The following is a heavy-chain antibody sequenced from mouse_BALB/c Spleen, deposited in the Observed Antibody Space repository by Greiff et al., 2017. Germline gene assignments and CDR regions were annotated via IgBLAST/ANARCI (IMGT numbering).Heavy chain of an antibody. CDR3: AYGSSSYYFDY. Sequence: EVMLVESGGGLVQPGGSRKLSCAASGFTFSSFGMHWVRQAPEKGLEWVAYISSGSSTIYYADTVKGRFTISRDNPKNTLFLQMTSLRSEDTAMYYCAYGSSSYYFDYWGQGTTLTVSS. CDR1: GFTFSSFG. CDR2: ISSGSSTI. J-gene: IGHJ2*01. V-gene: IGHV5-17*02. D-gene: IGHD1-1*01.